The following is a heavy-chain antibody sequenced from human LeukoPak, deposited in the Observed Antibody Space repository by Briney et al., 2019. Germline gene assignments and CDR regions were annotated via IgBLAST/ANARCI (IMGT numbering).Heavy chain of an antibody. CDR3: ARDRSLSSFGELFL. CDR2: VLYDETSK. V-gene: IGHV3-30*10. D-gene: IGHD3-10*01. Sequence: GGSLRLSCAPSGFTFRGYAVHWVRQAPGRGLEWVAVVLYDETSKYYTHSVKGRFTISRDNSKNTVYLQMTNLRAEDTALYYCARDRSLSSFGELFLWRQGPLVSVFS. J-gene: IGHJ4*02. CDR1: GFTFRGYA.